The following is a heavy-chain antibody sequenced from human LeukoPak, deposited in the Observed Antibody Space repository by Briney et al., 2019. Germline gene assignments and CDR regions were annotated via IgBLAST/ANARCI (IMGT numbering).Heavy chain of an antibody. Sequence: PSQTLSLTCTVSGGSISSGGYYWSWIRQHPGKGLEWIGYIYYSGSTNYNPSLKSRVTISVDTSKNQFSLKLSSVTAADTAVYYCARQLLHDFWSGYHVGWFDPWGQGTLVTVSS. CDR1: GGSISSGGYY. CDR2: IYYSGST. V-gene: IGHV4-31*03. J-gene: IGHJ5*02. D-gene: IGHD3-3*01. CDR3: ARQLLHDFWSGYHVGWFDP.